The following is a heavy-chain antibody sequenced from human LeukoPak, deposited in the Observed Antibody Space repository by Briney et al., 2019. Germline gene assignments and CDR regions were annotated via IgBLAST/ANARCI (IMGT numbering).Heavy chain of an antibody. CDR1: GFTFSSYA. J-gene: IGHJ6*03. CDR2: ISGSGGST. CDR3: ASCYYYDSSGYPTYYYMDV. D-gene: IGHD3-22*01. Sequence: PGGSLRLSCAASGFTFSSYAMSWVRQAPGKGLEWVSAISGSGGSTYYADSVKGRFTISRDNSKNTLYLQMNSLRAEDTAVYYCASCYYYDSSGYPTYYYMDVWGKGATVTISS. V-gene: IGHV3-23*01.